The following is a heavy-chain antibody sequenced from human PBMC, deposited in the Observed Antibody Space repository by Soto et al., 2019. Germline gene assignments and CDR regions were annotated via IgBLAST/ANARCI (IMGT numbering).Heavy chain of an antibody. CDR3: TRAEGHRAPFDY. D-gene: IGHD6-25*01. Sequence: NPSETLSLTCTVSGDSISSYYWSWIRQHPGKGPEWIGNIYYNGTTTYSPSLESRLTISLDPSKNQFSLTLKSVTAEDTAVYYCTRAEGHRAPFDYWGQGTLVTVSS. J-gene: IGHJ4*02. V-gene: IGHV4-59*06. CDR1: GDSISSYY. CDR2: IYYNGTT.